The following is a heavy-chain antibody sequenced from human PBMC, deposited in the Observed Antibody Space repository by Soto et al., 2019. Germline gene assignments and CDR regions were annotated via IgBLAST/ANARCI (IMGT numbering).Heavy chain of an antibody. CDR2: ISYDGSNK. CDR3: AKDLGASRGAFDI. V-gene: IGHV3-30*18. CDR1: GFTFSSYA. D-gene: IGHD4-17*01. Sequence: VQLLESGGGLVQPGGSLRLSCAASGFTFSSYAMSWVRQAPGKGLEWVAVISYDGSNKYYADSVKGRFTISRDNSKNTLYLQMNSLRAEDTAVYYCAKDLGASRGAFDIWGQGTMVTVSS. J-gene: IGHJ3*02.